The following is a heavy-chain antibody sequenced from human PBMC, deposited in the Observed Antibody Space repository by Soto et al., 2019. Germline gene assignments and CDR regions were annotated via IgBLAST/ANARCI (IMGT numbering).Heavy chain of an antibody. V-gene: IGHV1-2*02. J-gene: IGHJ4*02. Sequence: RASVKVSCKASGYTFTGYYMHWVRQAPGQGLEWMGWINPNSGGTNYAQKFQGRVTMTRDTSISTAYMELSRLRSDDTAVYYCAREPPYDYVWGSYRGTYYFDYWGQGTLVTVSS. CDR3: AREPPYDYVWGSYRGTYYFDY. D-gene: IGHD3-16*02. CDR1: GYTFTGYY. CDR2: INPNSGGT.